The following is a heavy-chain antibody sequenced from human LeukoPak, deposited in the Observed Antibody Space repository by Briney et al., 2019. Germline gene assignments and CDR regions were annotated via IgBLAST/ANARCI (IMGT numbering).Heavy chain of an antibody. CDR1: GFTVSSNY. V-gene: IGHV3-53*01. D-gene: IGHD3-10*01. Sequence: TGGSLRLSCAASGFTVSSNYMSWVRQAPGKGLEWVSVIYSGGSTYYADSVKGRFTISRDNSKNTLYLQMNSLRAEDTAVYYCARRAYYGSGSYGMDVWGQGTTVTVSS. J-gene: IGHJ6*02. CDR3: ARRAYYGSGSYGMDV. CDR2: IYSGGST.